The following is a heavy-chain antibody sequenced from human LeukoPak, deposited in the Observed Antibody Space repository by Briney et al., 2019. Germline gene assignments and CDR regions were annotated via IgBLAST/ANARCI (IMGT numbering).Heavy chain of an antibody. CDR3: ARGAVPYCYDRGAFDI. J-gene: IGHJ3*02. V-gene: IGHV1-69*05. CDR2: IIPIFGTA. CDR1: GGTFSSYA. D-gene: IGHD3-22*01. Sequence: ASVKVSCKASGGTFSSYAISWVRQAPGQGLEWMGGIIPIFGTATYAQKFQGRVTITTDESTSTAYMELSSLRSEDTAVYYCARGAVPYCYDRGAFDIWGQGTMVTVSS.